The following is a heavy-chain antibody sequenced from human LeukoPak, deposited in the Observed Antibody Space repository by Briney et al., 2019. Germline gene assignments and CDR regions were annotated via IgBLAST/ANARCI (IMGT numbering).Heavy chain of an antibody. D-gene: IGHD3-10*01. J-gene: IGHJ4*02. V-gene: IGHV4-59*08. Sequence: PSETLSLTCTVSGGSISSYYWSCIRQPPGKGLEWIGYIYYSGSTNYNPSLKSRVTISVDTSKNQFSLKLSSVTAADTAVYYCARSRETYYYGSGSYEVDYWGQGTLVTVSS. CDR2: IYYSGST. CDR1: GGSISSYY. CDR3: ARSRETYYYGSGSYEVDY.